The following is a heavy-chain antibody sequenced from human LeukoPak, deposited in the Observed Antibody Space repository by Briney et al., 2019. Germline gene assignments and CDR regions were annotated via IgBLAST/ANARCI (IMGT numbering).Heavy chain of an antibody. V-gene: IGHV1-2*02. CDR3: ARGDPIVGATSFDY. J-gene: IGHJ4*02. CDR1: GYSFTGYY. CDR2: INPNSGDT. D-gene: IGHD1-26*01. Sequence: ASVKVSCKASGYSFTGYYMHWVRQAPGQGLEWMGWINPNSGDTKYAQKFQGRVTMTRDTSISTAYMELSRLRSDDTAVYYCARGDPIVGATSFDYWGQGTLVTVSS.